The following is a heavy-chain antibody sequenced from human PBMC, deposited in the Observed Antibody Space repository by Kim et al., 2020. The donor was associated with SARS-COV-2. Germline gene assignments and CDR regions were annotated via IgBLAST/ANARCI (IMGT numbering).Heavy chain of an antibody. CDR2: INHSGST. CDR1: GGSFSGYY. D-gene: IGHD3-10*01. V-gene: IGHV4-34*01. CDR3: AAHVLLWVGSNYYYGMDV. J-gene: IGHJ6*02. Sequence: SETLSLTCAVYGGSFSGYYWSWIRQPPGKGLEWIGEINHSGSTNYNPSLKSRVTISVDTSKNQFSLKLSSVTAADTAVYYCAAHVLLWVGSNYYYGMDVWGQGTTVTVSS.